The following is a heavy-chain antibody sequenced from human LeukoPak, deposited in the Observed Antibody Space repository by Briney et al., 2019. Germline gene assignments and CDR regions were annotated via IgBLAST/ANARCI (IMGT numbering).Heavy chain of an antibody. CDR2: ISSSSYI. Sequence: GGSLRLSCAASGFTFSTYSMNWVRQAPRMGLEWVSSISSSSYIYYADSVKGRFTISRDNAKNSLYLQMNSLRAEDTAVYYCARDLYGDYSSDYWGQGALVTVSS. J-gene: IGHJ4*02. CDR3: ARDLYGDYSSDY. V-gene: IGHV3-21*01. D-gene: IGHD4-17*01. CDR1: GFTFSTYS.